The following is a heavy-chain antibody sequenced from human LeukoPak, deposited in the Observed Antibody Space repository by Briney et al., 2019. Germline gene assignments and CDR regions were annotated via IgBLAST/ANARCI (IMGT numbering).Heavy chain of an antibody. CDR1: GFTFDDYA. CDR3: AKDIGEILNAFDI. CDR2: ISWNSGSI. J-gene: IGHJ3*02. Sequence: AGGSLRLSCAASGFTFDDYAMHWVRQAPGKGLEWVSGISWNSGSIGYADSVKGRFTISRDNAKNSLYLQMNSLRAEDTALYYCAKDIGEILNAFDIWGQGTMVTVSS. V-gene: IGHV3-9*01. D-gene: IGHD1-26*01.